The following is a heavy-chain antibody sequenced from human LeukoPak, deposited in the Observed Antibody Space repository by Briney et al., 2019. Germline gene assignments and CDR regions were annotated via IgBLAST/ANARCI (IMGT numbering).Heavy chain of an antibody. J-gene: IGHJ4*02. CDR3: ARALGYYGSGSFFDY. D-gene: IGHD3-10*01. CDR2: LTWNGQIT. V-gene: IGHV3-43*01. Sequence: GGSLRLSCVVSGFTLHDYTMHWVRQIPGKGLEWVAFLTWNGQITSYGDSVKGRFTISRDNSKNTLYLQMNSLRAEDTAVYYCARALGYYGSGSFFDYWGQGTLVTVSS. CDR1: GFTLHDYT.